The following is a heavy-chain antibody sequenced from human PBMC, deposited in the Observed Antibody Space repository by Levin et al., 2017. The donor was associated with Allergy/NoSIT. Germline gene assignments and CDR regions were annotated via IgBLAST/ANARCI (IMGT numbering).Heavy chain of an antibody. V-gene: IGHV4-61*01. CDR3: ARNRIIVSGGNDYYYGMDV. J-gene: IGHJ6*02. CDR2: INYRGVT. D-gene: IGHD5/OR15-5a*01. CDR1: GGSVSRGTYY. Sequence: SGPTLVKPTQTLSLTCSVSGGSVSRGTYYWSWIRRPPGKGLEWIGYINYRGVTKYNPSLKSRVTISVDTSKNEFSLKVTSVTAADTAVYYCARNRIIVSGGNDYYYGMDVWGQGTTVTVSS.